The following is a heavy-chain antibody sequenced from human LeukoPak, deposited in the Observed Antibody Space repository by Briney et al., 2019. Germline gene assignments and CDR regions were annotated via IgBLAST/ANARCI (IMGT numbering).Heavy chain of an antibody. J-gene: IGHJ4*02. CDR1: GGSISSYY. CDR2: IYYSGST. Sequence: SETLSLTCTVSGGSISSYYWSWIRQPPGKGLEWIGYIYYSGSTNYNPSLKSRVTISVDTSKNQFSLKLSSVTAADTAVYYCASTLSEYSSSSLGYWCQGTLATVSS. CDR3: ASTLSEYSSSSLGY. D-gene: IGHD6-6*01. V-gene: IGHV4-59*01.